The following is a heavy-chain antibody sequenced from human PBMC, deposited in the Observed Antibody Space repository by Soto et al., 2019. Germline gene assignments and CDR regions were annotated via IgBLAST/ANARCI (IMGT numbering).Heavy chain of an antibody. J-gene: IGHJ6*02. D-gene: IGHD5-12*01. CDR2: IIPIFGTA. CDR3: ARDRLGYSGYDYMSRRNTYYYYYGMDV. V-gene: IGHV1-69*13. Sequence: SVKVCCKASGGTFSSYAISWVRQAPGQGLEWMGGIIPIFGTANYAQKFQGRVTSTADESTSTAYMELSSLRSEDTAVYYCARDRLGYSGYDYMSRRNTYYYYYGMDVWGQGTTVTVSS. CDR1: GGTFSSYA.